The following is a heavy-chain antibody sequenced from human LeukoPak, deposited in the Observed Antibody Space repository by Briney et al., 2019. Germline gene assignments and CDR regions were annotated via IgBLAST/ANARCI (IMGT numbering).Heavy chain of an antibody. CDR2: ITNDGSNK. D-gene: IGHD1-14*01. CDR3: ARHHRASHGAIGFDYYYYYTDV. V-gene: IGHV3-30*04. Sequence: PGRSLGLSCAASGFTFSSYAMNWVRQAPGKGLEWVAFITNDGSNKYYADSVKGRFTISRNHSKNSLYLQMNSLRDEATAVSYCARHHRASHGAIGFDYYYYYTDVGGRGPAVTVPS. J-gene: IGHJ6*03. CDR1: GFTFSSYA.